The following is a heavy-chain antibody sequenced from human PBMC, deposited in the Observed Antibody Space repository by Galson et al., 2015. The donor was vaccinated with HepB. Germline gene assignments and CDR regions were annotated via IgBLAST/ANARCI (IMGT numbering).Heavy chain of an antibody. CDR1: GDSVSTNSAA. V-gene: IGHV6-1*01. D-gene: IGHD6-19*01. CDR3: ARELYTRGSYVY. Sequence: CAISGDSVSTNSAAWNWIRQSPSRGLEWLGRTYYRSKWYNDYAVSVKSRITITPDTSTNHFSLHLNSVTPEDTAIYYCARELYTRGSYVYWGQGTLVTVSS. J-gene: IGHJ4*02. CDR2: TYYRSKWYN.